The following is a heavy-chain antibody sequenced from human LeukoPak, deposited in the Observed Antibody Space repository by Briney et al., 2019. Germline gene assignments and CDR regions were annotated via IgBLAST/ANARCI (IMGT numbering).Heavy chain of an antibody. V-gene: IGHV3-7*01. CDR2: IRQDGSET. J-gene: IGHJ6*03. CDR3: ATVPGGGYYNYYMGV. CDR1: GFTFSSYA. Sequence: GGSLRLSCAASGFTFSSYAMSWVRQTPGMGLEWVANIRQDGSETFYMDSLKGRFIVSRDNARNSLYLQINSLRAGDTAVYYCATVPGGGYYNYYMGVWGKGTTVTVSS. D-gene: IGHD5-12*01.